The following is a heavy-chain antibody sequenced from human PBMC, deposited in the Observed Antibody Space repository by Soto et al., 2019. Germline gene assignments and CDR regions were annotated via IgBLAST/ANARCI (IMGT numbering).Heavy chain of an antibody. D-gene: IGHD3-3*01. J-gene: IGHJ4*02. V-gene: IGHV3-23*01. Sequence: GGSLRLSCAASGFTFSSYAMSWVRQAPGKGLEWVSAISGSGGSTYYADSVKGRFTISRDNSKNTLYLQMNSLRAEDTAVYYCAKDPTDNFDLWSGYSEGIDYWGQGTLGTVSS. CDR3: AKDPTDNFDLWSGYSEGIDY. CDR2: ISGSGGST. CDR1: GFTFSSYA.